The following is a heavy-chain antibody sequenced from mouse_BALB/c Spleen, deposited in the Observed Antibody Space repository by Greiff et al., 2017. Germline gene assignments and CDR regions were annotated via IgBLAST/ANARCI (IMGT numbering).Heavy chain of an antibody. D-gene: IGHD2-3*01. CDR3: ARDGYNPYWYFDV. CDR1: GYTFTSYW. V-gene: IGHV1S81*02. Sequence: QVQLQQPGAELVKPGASVKLSCKASGYTFTSYWMHWVKQRPGQGLEWIGEINPSNGRTNYNEKFKGKATLTADKSSNTAYMQLSSLTSEDSAVYFCARDGYNPYWYFDVWGAGTTVTVSS. CDR2: INPSNGRT. J-gene: IGHJ1*01.